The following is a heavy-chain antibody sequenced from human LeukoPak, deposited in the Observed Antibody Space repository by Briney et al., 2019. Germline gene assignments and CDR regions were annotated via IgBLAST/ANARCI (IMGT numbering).Heavy chain of an antibody. CDR1: GYTLTELS. V-gene: IGHV1-24*01. CDR2: FDPEDGET. Sequence: ASVKVSCKVSGYTLTELSMHWVRQAPGKGLEGMGGFDPEDGETIYAQKFQGRVTMTEDTSTDTAYMELSSLRSEDTAVYYCATPALKGVSNFDYWGQGTLVTVSS. CDR3: ATPALKGVSNFDY. J-gene: IGHJ4*02. D-gene: IGHD3-3*01.